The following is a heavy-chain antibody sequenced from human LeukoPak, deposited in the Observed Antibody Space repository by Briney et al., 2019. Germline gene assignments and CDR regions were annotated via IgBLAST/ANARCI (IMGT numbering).Heavy chain of an antibody. D-gene: IGHD6-13*01. CDR1: GYSFTSYW. V-gene: IGHV5-51*01. J-gene: IGHJ4*02. Sequence: GESLKISCKGSGYSFTSYWSAWVRQMPGKGLEWLGIIYPGNPDTRYSPSFQGQVTISADKSITTAYLQWSSLKASDSGMYYCARRLAATGTGWNDYWGQGTLVTVSS. CDR2: IYPGNPDT. CDR3: ARRLAATGTGWNDY.